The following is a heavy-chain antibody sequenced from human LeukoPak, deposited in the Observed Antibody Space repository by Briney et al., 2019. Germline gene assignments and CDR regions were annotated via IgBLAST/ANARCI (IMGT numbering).Heavy chain of an antibody. Sequence: GGSLRLSCAASGFTFSSYWMSWVRQAPGKGLEWVANIKQDGSEKYHVDSVKGRFTISRDNAKNSLYLQMNNLRAEDTAVYYCARDPVGDDSSGYYSDYWGQGTLVTVSS. J-gene: IGHJ4*02. CDR3: ARDPVGDDSSGYYSDY. D-gene: IGHD3-22*01. V-gene: IGHV3-7*01. CDR1: GFTFSSYW. CDR2: IKQDGSEK.